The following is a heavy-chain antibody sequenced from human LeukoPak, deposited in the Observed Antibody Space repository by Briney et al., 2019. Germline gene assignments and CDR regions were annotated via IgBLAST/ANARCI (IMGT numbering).Heavy chain of an antibody. D-gene: IGHD3-10*01. Sequence: GGSLRLSCAASGFTLSDYWMHWVRQVPGKGLMWISRFTNDGSGAGYADSVMGRFIISRDDTKNTLYLQMNSLRAEDTAVYYCASSGYGHFYYDYWGQGAVVTVSS. CDR1: GFTLSDYW. CDR2: FTNDGSGA. CDR3: ASSGYGHFYYDY. J-gene: IGHJ4*02. V-gene: IGHV3-74*01.